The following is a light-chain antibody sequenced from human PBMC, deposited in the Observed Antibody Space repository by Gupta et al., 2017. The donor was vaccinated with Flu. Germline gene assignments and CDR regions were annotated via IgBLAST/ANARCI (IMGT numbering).Light chain of an antibody. Sequence: QTVVTQEPSFSVSPGGTVTLTCGLTSGSVSTNFYPSWYQQTPGQAPRTLIYTPKPLPSSVPGRFSGSIGGNTAALSITGAQADDESDYYCVLYWGSGSWVFGGGTKLTVL. V-gene: IGLV8-61*01. CDR2: TPK. CDR3: VLYWGSGSWV. CDR1: SGSVSTNFY. J-gene: IGLJ3*02.